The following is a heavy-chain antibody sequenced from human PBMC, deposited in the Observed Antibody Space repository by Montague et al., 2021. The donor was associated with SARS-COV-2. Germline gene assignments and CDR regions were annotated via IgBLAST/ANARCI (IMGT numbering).Heavy chain of an antibody. D-gene: IGHD3-22*01. CDR3: ARQSVNYYDSSGSPFGY. Sequence: SETLSLTCTLSGGSISSSSYYWGWIRQPPGKGLEWIGSIYYSGSTYYNPSLKSRVTISVDTSKNQFSLKLSSVTAADTAVYYCARQSVNYYDSSGSPFGYLGQGTLVTVSS. V-gene: IGHV4-39*01. CDR1: GGSISSSSYY. J-gene: IGHJ4*02. CDR2: IYYSGST.